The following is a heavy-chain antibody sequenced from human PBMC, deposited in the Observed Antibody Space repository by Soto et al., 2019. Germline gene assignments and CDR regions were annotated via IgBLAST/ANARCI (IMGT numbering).Heavy chain of an antibody. J-gene: IGHJ4*02. V-gene: IGHV3-23*01. D-gene: IGHD4-17*01. Sequence: GGSLRLSCAASGFTFSSYAMSWVRQAPGKGLEWVSAISGSGGSTYYADSVKGRFTISRDNSKNTLYLQMNSLRAEDTAVYYCAKDQTYGDSAPSFDYWGQGTLVTVSS. CDR1: GFTFSSYA. CDR3: AKDQTYGDSAPSFDY. CDR2: ISGSGGST.